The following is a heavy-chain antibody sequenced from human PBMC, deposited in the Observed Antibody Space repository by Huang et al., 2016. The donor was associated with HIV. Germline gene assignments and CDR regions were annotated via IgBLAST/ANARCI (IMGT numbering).Heavy chain of an antibody. V-gene: IGHV4-39*01. D-gene: IGHD2-21*02. Sequence: QLRLQESGPGLVKPSETLYLACNVSGGSLTNSIYYWGWILHPPSKGLEWIGTIFYDGTTNHNPSPKGRSTIAADRSKNQFSRRLTSVTATDTALYYCARHSFCTGDDCYSSFDYWGRGTLVTVSS. CDR3: ARHSFCTGDDCYSSFDY. CDR2: IFYDGTT. J-gene: IGHJ4*02. CDR1: GGSLTNSIYY.